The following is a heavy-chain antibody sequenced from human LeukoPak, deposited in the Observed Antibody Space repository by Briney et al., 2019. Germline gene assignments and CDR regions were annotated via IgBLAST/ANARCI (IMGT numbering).Heavy chain of an antibody. J-gene: IGHJ6*02. D-gene: IGHD5-12*01. CDR1: GVTFSSYG. V-gene: IGHV3-30*03. Sequence: PGGSLRLSCAASGVTFSSYGIHSVPQAPGKGLEWVAVISYDGRNKYYADSVKGRFTISRDNSKNTLYLQMNSLRGEDTAVYYCARDQGQIVAKIYHYYGMDVWGQGTTVTVSS. CDR3: ARDQGQIVAKIYHYYGMDV. CDR2: ISYDGRNK.